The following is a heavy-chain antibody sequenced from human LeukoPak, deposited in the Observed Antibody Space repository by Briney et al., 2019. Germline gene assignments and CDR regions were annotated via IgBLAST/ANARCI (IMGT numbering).Heavy chain of an antibody. J-gene: IGHJ4*01. CDR1: GYTFTGYY. CDR2: INPNSGGT. D-gene: IGHD5-24*01. V-gene: IGHV1-2*02. Sequence: ASVKVSCKASGYTFTGYYMHWVRQAPGQGLEWMGWINPNSGGTNYAQKFQGRVTMTRDTSISTAYMELSRLRSDDTAVYYCARSVGTRDGYKTFDYWGHGTLVTVSS. CDR3: ARSVGTRDGYKTFDY.